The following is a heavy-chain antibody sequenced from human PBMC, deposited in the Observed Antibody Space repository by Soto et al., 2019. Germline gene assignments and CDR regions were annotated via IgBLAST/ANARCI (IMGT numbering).Heavy chain of an antibody. J-gene: IGHJ4*02. CDR3: AKEKEVFVYDY. CDR1: GFTFSSYG. D-gene: IGHD1-20*01. CDR2: IWYDGSNK. Sequence: PGGSLRLSCAASGFTFSSYGMHWVRQAPGKGLEWVAVIWYDGSNKYYADSVKGRFTISRDNSKNTLYLQMNSLRAEDTAVYYCAKEKEVFVYDYWGQGTLVTVSS. V-gene: IGHV3-33*06.